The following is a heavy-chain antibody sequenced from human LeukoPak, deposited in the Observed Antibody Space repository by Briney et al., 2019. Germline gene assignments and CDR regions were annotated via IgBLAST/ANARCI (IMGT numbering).Heavy chain of an antibody. CDR2: IKQDGSEK. Sequence: GGSLTLSCAASGFTFSSYWLSWVRQAPGKGLEWVANIKQDGSEKYYVDSVKGRFTISRDNAKNSLYLQMNSLRAEDTAVYYCARDSAYYYYMDVWGKGTTVTISS. V-gene: IGHV3-7*01. CDR1: GFTFSSYW. J-gene: IGHJ6*03. CDR3: ARDSAYYYYMDV.